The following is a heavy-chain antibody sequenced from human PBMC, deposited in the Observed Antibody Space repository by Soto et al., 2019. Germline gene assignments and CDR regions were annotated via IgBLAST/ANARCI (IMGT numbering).Heavy chain of an antibody. CDR1: GFTFGTHS. D-gene: IGHD2-15*01. V-gene: IGHV3-21*06. CDR3: ARGRIVVVGAATRPLDY. Sequence: EVQLVESGGGLVKPGGSLRLSCAASGFTFGTHSMFWVRQAPGKGLEWVASLSGDSTYIFHADSVKGRFAISRDNAMNSLYLQMDSLRADDSAVYHCARGRIVVVGAATRPLDYWGQGTLVTVSS. J-gene: IGHJ4*02. CDR2: LSGDSTYI.